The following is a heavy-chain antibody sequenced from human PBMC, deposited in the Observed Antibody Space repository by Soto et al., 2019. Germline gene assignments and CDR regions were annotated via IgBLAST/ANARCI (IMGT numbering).Heavy chain of an antibody. CDR1: GESFSGNY. D-gene: IGHD2-15*01. V-gene: IGHV4-34*01. CDR3: TRGDQKIVDASEY. CDR2: SNHRGAT. Sequence: QVQLQQWGAGLLKASVTLSLTCATSGESFSGNYWSWVRQPPGKGLEWIGESNHRGATVYNPSLKGRVIILLDTSKNQFSLRLNFVTAADTAVYFCTRGDQKIVDASEYWGQGTLVTVSS. J-gene: IGHJ4*02.